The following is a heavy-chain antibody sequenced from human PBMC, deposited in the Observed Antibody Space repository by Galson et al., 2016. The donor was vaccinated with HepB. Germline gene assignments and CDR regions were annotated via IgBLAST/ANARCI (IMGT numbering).Heavy chain of an antibody. CDR3: ARVLIHFDADAYTDSFDI. Sequence: SLRLSCAVSGFTLSDHYIDWVRQAPGKGLEWVGRSRNKTQSYTTEYAASVRGRFTVSRDDSKNSLYLQMNSLKTEDTAVYYCARVLIHFDADAYTDSFDIWGQGTMVTVSS. D-gene: IGHD3-16*01. J-gene: IGHJ3*02. CDR1: GFTLSDHY. V-gene: IGHV3-72*01. CDR2: SRNKTQSYTT.